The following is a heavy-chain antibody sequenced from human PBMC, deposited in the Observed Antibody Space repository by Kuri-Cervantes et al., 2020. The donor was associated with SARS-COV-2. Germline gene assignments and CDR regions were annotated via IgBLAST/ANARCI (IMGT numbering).Heavy chain of an antibody. CDR3: ARESNYSHYYGTEV. CDR2: ISYSGNT. J-gene: IGHJ6*02. Sequence: SGTLSLTCTVSGGSISSYYWSWIRQPPGKGLEWIGYISYSGNTNYNPSLKSRVTISVDTSKNQFSLRLSSVTAADTAVYYCARESNYSHYYGTEVWGQGTTVTVSS. V-gene: IGHV4-59*01. CDR1: GGSISSYY.